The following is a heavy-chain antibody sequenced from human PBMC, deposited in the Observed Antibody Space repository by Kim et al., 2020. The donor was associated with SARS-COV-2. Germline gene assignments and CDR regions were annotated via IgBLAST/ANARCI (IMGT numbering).Heavy chain of an antibody. D-gene: IGHD4-4*01. CDR1: GFTFEIYG. CDR3: AKELGGYYSNRGVDY. Sequence: GGSLRLSCAASGFTFEIYGMHWIRQAPGKGLEWVAFLSHDEVDRYYGESVKGRFTISRDTSKNMLYLQMDSLGPEDTATYHCAKELGGYYSNRGVDYWGQGTLVTVSS. J-gene: IGHJ4*02. V-gene: IGHV3-30*18. CDR2: LSHDEVDR.